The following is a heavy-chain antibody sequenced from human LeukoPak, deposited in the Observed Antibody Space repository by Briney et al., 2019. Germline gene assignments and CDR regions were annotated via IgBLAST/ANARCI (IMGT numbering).Heavy chain of an antibody. V-gene: IGHV3-49*04. CDR1: GFTFSSYA. CDR2: IRGKAYGGTT. J-gene: IGHJ3*02. D-gene: IGHD2-2*01. CDR3: TRDSAVVPAAMEDAFDI. Sequence: GGSLRLSCAASGFTFSSYAMSWVRQAPGKGLEWVGFIRGKAYGGTTEYAASVKGRFTISRDDSKSIAYLQMNSLKTEDTAVYYCTRDSAVVPAAMEDAFDIWGQGTMVTVSS.